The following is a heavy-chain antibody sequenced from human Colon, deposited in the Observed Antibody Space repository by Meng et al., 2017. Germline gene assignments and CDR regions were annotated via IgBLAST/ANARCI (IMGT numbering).Heavy chain of an antibody. J-gene: IGHJ5*02. CDR1: GASVSSGDYY. D-gene: IGHD2-21*02. CDR2: IYYTGNT. Sequence: QGQMQGSGPGLVRPSETLSLTCTVSGASVSSGDYYWSWIRQPPGKGLEWLGYIYYTGNTNYNPSLKNRVTISLDTSNNQFSLKLTSMTAADAAIYYCARVNGDFDEAWFDPWGQGTLVTVPS. CDR3: ARVNGDFDEAWFDP. V-gene: IGHV4-61*08.